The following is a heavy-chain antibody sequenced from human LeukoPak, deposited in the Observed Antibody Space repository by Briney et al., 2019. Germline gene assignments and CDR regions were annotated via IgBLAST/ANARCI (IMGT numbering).Heavy chain of an antibody. CDR1: GGSISSSSYY. Sequence: SETLSLTCTVSGGSISSSSYYWGWIRQPPGKGLEWIGSIYYSGSTYYNPSLKSRVTISVDRSKNQFSLKLSSVTAADTAVYYCAREGSGDRGEAFDIWGQGTMVTVSS. V-gene: IGHV4-39*07. CDR2: IYYSGST. CDR3: AREGSGDRGEAFDI. D-gene: IGHD3-16*01. J-gene: IGHJ3*02.